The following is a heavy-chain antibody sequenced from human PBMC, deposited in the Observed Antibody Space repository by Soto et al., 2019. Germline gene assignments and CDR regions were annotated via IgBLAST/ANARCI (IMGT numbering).Heavy chain of an antibody. D-gene: IGHD3-3*01. J-gene: IGHJ6*02. V-gene: IGHV3-30-3*01. CDR2: ISYDGSNK. CDR1: GFTFSSYA. Sequence: GGSLRLSCAASGFTFSSYAMHWVRQAPGKGLEWVAVISYDGSNKYYADSVKGRFTISRDNSKNTLYLQMNSLRAEDTAVYYCAREPYYDFWSGYFDRPGNGMDVWGQGTTVTVSS. CDR3: AREPYYDFWSGYFDRPGNGMDV.